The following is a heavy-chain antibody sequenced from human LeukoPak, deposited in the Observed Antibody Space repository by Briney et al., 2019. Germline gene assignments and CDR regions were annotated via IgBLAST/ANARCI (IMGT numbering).Heavy chain of an antibody. Sequence: GGSLRLSCAASGFTFSDYSMHWVLQAPGKGLEWVSALSGRSSYIYYADSMKGRFTISRDNAKNSLYLQMNSLRAEDTAVYYCAREFSSSFDYWGQGTLVTVSS. D-gene: IGHD6-6*01. CDR2: LSGRSSYI. J-gene: IGHJ4*02. CDR1: GFTFSDYS. CDR3: AREFSSSFDY. V-gene: IGHV3-21*01.